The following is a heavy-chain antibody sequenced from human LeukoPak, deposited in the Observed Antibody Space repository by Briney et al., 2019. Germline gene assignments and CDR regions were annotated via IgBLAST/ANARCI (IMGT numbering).Heavy chain of an antibody. J-gene: IGHJ3*02. CDR3: ASRYYDSSGDYAFDI. V-gene: IGHV4-59*01. D-gene: IGHD3-22*01. Sequence: SETLSLTCTVSGGSISSYYWSWIRPPPGTGMEWIGYIYYSGSTNYNPSLKSRVTISVDTSKNQFSLKLSSVTAADTAVYYCASRYYDSSGDYAFDIWGEGTMVTVSS. CDR2: IYYSGST. CDR1: GGSISSYY.